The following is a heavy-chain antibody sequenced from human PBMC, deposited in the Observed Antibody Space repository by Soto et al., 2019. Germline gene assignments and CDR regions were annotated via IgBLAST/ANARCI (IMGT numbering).Heavy chain of an antibody. J-gene: IGHJ4*02. CDR3: ARASSWFGTDY. Sequence: QVQPVQSGAEVKKPGASVKVSCKASGYTFTNSAMHWVRQAPGQRLEWMGWINAGNGNTKYSQKFQGRVTITRDTSASIAYMELSSLRSEDTAVYYCARASSWFGTDYWGQGTLVTVSS. V-gene: IGHV1-3*01. D-gene: IGHD6-13*01. CDR2: INAGNGNT. CDR1: GYTFTNSA.